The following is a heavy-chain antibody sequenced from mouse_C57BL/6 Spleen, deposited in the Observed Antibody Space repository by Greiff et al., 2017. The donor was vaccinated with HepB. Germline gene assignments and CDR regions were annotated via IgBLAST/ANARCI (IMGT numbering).Heavy chain of an antibody. J-gene: IGHJ1*03. Sequence: QVQLQQSGAELVRPGASVTLSCKASGYTFTDYEMHWVKQTPVHGLEWIGAIDPETGGTAYNQKFKGKAILTADKSSSTAYMELRSLTSEDSAVYYCTVLGDWYFDVWGTGTTVTVSS. V-gene: IGHV1-15*01. CDR3: TVLGDWYFDV. CDR1: GYTFTDYE. D-gene: IGHD4-1*01. CDR2: IDPETGGT.